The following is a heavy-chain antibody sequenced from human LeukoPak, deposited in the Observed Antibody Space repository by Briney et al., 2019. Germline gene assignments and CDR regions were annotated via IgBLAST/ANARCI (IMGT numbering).Heavy chain of an antibody. CDR3: ARGRSDHGGMFFDY. J-gene: IGHJ4*02. CDR2: IYHRGTT. CDR1: GGSISNYF. V-gene: IGHV4-59*01. Sequence: SETLSLTCTVSGGSISNYFSTWIRQPPGKGLEWIGYIYHRGTTNYNPSLKSRVTISVDTSKNQFSLELRSVTTADTAVYYCARGRSDHGGMFFDYWGQGSLVTVSS. D-gene: IGHD4-23*01.